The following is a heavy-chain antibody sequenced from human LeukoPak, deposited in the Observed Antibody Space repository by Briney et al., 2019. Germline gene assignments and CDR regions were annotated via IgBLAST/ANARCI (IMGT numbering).Heavy chain of an antibody. CDR3: AKDLSGYNDY. CDR2: ISNNGGYT. J-gene: IGHJ4*02. D-gene: IGHD5-12*01. CDR1: GFTFSSSA. Sequence: GGSLRLSCAASGFTFSSSAMSWVRQAPGKGLEWVSAISNNGGYTYYADSVQGRFTISRDNSKSTLCLQMNSLRAEDTAVYYCAKDLSGYNDYWGQGTLVTVSS. V-gene: IGHV3-23*01.